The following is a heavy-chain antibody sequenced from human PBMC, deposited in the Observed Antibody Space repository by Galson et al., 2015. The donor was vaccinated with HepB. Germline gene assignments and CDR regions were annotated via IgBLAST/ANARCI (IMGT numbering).Heavy chain of an antibody. Sequence: SLRLSCAASGFTFSSYVMHWVRQAPGKGLEWVAVISYDVSNKYYADSVKGRFTISRDNSKNTLYLQMSSLRTEDTAVYYCAKARDPDSSGWFFDYWGQGTLVTVSS. CDR1: GFTFSSYV. V-gene: IGHV3-30*18. J-gene: IGHJ4*02. CDR2: ISYDVSNK. D-gene: IGHD6-19*01. CDR3: AKARDPDSSGWFFDY.